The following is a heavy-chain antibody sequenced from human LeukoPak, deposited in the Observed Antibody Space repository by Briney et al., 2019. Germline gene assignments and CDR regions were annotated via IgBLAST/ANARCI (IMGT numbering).Heavy chain of an antibody. D-gene: IGHD5-12*01. V-gene: IGHV4-61*02. Sequence: PSETLSLTCTVSGGSISSSSYYWSWIRQPAGKGLEWIGRIYTSGDTDYNPSLKSRVSISVDTSKNQFSLKLSSLTASDTAVYYCARVEPYIEVDPWGQGTLVIVSS. J-gene: IGHJ5*02. CDR1: GGSISSSSYY. CDR3: ARVEPYIEVDP. CDR2: IYTSGDT.